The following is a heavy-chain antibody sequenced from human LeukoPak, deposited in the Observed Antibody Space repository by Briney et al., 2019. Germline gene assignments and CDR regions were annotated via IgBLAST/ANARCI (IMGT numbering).Heavy chain of an antibody. J-gene: IGHJ6*03. CDR2: ISYDGSSK. V-gene: IGHV3-30*04. CDR3: ASISYDPQDPYYYYMDV. CDR1: GFTFSTYA. Sequence: PGGSLRLSCAASGFTFSTYAMHWVRQAPGKGLEWVAVISYDGSSKYYADSVKGRFTISRDNSKNTLYLQMNSLRAEDTAVYYCASISYDPQDPYYYYMDVWGKGTTVTVSS. D-gene: IGHD3-3*01.